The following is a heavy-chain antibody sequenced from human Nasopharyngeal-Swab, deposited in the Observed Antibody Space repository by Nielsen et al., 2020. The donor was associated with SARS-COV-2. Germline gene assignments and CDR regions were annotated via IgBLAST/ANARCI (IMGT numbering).Heavy chain of an antibody. J-gene: IGHJ6*02. V-gene: IGHV4-59*01. CDR1: GGSISSYY. CDR2: IYYSGST. CDR3: ARAGRRSSGWWDYYYYYGMDV. D-gene: IGHD6-19*01. Sequence: SETLSLTCTVSGGSISSYYWSWIRQLPGKGLEWIGYIYYSGSTNYNPSLKSRVTISVDTSKNQFSLKLSSVTAADTAVYYCARAGRRSSGWWDYYYYYGMDVWGQGTTVTVSS.